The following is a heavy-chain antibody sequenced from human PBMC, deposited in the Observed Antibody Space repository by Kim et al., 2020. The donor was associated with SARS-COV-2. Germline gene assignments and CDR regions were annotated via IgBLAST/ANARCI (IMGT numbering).Heavy chain of an antibody. Sequence: GGSLRLSCAASGFTFSSYSMNWVRQAPGRGLEWVSSISSSSSNIYYADSGKGRFTISRDNAKNSLYLQMNSLRAEDTAVYYCARDGRNDRRGYSYGYYYDSSGYYYYAMDVWGQGTTVTVSS. D-gene: IGHD3-22*01. CDR1: GFTFSSYS. J-gene: IGHJ6*02. CDR2: ISSSSSNI. CDR3: ARDGRNDRRGYSYGYYYDSSGYYYYAMDV. V-gene: IGHV3-21*01.